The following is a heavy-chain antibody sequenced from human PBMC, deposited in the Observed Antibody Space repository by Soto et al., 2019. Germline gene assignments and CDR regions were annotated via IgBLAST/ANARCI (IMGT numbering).Heavy chain of an antibody. CDR3: AGGGRTTVPY. CDR2: IYYSGYT. CDR1: SSSVSSYY. Sequence: QVQLQESGPGLVKPSETLSLTCTVSSSSVSSYYWNWIRQSPGKGLEWIGYIYYSGYTNYNPSLKSRITISVDTSKNQFSLKLSSVTPADTAVYYCAGGGRTTVPYWGQGTLVTVSS. D-gene: IGHD4-17*01. V-gene: IGHV4-59*02. J-gene: IGHJ4*02.